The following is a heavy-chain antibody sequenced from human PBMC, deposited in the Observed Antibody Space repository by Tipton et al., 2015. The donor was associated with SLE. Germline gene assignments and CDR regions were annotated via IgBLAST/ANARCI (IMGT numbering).Heavy chain of an antibody. CDR1: GGSLSGYY. CDR3: ARGRGSSSSGHY. V-gene: IGHV4-34*01. Sequence: TLSLTCAVYGGSLSGYYWSWIRQPPEKGLEWIGEINHSGSTNYNPSLKSRVTISVDTSKNQFSLKLSSVTAADTAVYYCARGRGSSSSGHYWGQGTLVTVSS. CDR2: INHSGST. J-gene: IGHJ4*02. D-gene: IGHD6-6*01.